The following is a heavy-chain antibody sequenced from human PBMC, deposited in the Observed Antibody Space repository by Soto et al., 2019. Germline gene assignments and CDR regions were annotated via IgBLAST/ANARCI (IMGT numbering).Heavy chain of an antibody. J-gene: IGHJ4*02. D-gene: IGHD6-19*01. CDR2: FDPEDGET. CDR1: GYTLTELS. Sequence: ASVKVSCKVSGYTLTELSMHWVRQAPGKGLEWMGGFDPEDGETIYAQKFQGRVTMTEDTSTDTACMELSSLRSEDTAVYYCATGLTSSSPYSSGWYGLVNYWAQGTLVTVLL. CDR3: ATGLTSSSPYSSGWYGLVNY. V-gene: IGHV1-24*01.